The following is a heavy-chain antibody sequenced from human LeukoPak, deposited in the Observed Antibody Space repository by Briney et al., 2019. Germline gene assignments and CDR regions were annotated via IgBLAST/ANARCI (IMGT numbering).Heavy chain of an antibody. V-gene: IGHV3-11*01. CDR3: VRGGAHGMDV. D-gene: IGHD1-26*01. Sequence: GGSLRLSCAASGFTVSEYYIAWIRQTPGKGREWVSYISVVYDNIFYGNSVKGRFTISRDNAKKSVYLQMNSLRAEDTAVYYCVRGGAHGMDVWGQGTTVTVSS. CDR2: ISVVYDNI. J-gene: IGHJ6*02. CDR1: GFTVSEYY.